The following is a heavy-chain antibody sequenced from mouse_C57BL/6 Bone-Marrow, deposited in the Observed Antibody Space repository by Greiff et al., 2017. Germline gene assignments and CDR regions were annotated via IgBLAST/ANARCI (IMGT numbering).Heavy chain of an antibody. V-gene: IGHV14-4*01. J-gene: IGHJ2*01. CDR2: IDPENGDT. Sequence: VQLKESGAELVRPGASVMLSCTASGFNIKDDYMHWVKQRPEQGLEWIGWIDPENGDTEYASKFQGKATITADTSSNTAYLQLSSLTSEDTAVYYCTASSYGNLYFDYWGQGTTLTVSS. CDR1: GFNIKDDY. CDR3: TASSYGNLYFDY. D-gene: IGHD2-1*01.